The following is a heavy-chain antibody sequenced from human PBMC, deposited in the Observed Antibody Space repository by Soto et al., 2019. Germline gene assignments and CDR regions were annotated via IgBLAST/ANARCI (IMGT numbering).Heavy chain of an antibody. CDR1: GFTFSSYA. J-gene: IGHJ4*02. CDR3: ARVGLKYSSSSLLID. D-gene: IGHD6-6*01. Sequence: HPGGSLRLSCAASGFTFSSYAMHWVRQAPGKGLEWVAVISYDGSNKYYADSVKGRFTIPRDNSKNTLYLQMNSLRAEDTAVYYCARVGLKYSSSSLLIDWGQGTLVTVSS. CDR2: ISYDGSNK. V-gene: IGHV3-30-3*01.